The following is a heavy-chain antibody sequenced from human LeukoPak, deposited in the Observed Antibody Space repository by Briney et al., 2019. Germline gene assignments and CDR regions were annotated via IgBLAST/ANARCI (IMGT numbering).Heavy chain of an antibody. CDR2: IITIFGTA. CDR3: AREFMRFSVKSLLYVSSGYSDY. D-gene: IGHD3-22*01. Sequence: SRVTSSGYAISSGPDAPGQGLEWMGRIITIFGTATYAQTFQGRVTITTDESTTTAYMELSRSRSQDTAVYYCAREFMRFSVKSLLYVSSGYSDYWGQGTLVTVSS. CDR1: RVTSSGYA. J-gene: IGHJ4*02. V-gene: IGHV1-69*05.